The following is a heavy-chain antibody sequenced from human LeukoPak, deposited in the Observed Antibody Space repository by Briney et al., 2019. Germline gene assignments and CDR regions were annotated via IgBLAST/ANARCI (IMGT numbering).Heavy chain of an antibody. V-gene: IGHV1-69*05. CDR3: ARGPLTTVTTAFSYYYYMDV. D-gene: IGHD4-11*01. CDR1: GGTFSSYA. J-gene: IGHJ6*03. Sequence: ASVKVSCKASGGTFSSYAISWVRQAPGQGLEWMGGIIPIFGTANYAQKFQGRVTITTDESTSTAYMELSSLRSEDTAVYYCARGPLTTVTTAFSYYYYMDVWGKGTTVTVSS. CDR2: IIPIFGTA.